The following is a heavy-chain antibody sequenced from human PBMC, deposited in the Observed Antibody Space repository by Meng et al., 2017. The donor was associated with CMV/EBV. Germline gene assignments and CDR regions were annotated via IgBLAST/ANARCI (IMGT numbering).Heavy chain of an antibody. V-gene: IGHV1-2*02. CDR1: GYTFTGYY. CDR2: INPNSGGT. J-gene: IGHJ5*02. D-gene: IGHD6-6*01. CDR3: ARVLNPIAARNNWFDP. Sequence: ASVKVSCKASGYTFTGYYMHWVRQAPGQGLEWMGWINPNSGGTNYAQKFQGRVTMTRDTSISTAYMELSRLRSDDTAVYYCARVLNPIAARNNWFDPWGQGTLVTVSS.